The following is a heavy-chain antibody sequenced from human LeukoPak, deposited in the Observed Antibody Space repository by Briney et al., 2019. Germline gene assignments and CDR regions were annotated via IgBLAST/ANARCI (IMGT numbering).Heavy chain of an antibody. CDR3: ASRNDFWSGYYGVDY. D-gene: IGHD3-3*01. J-gene: IGHJ4*02. V-gene: IGHV3-11*01. CDR2: ISSSGSTI. CDR1: GFTFSDYY. Sequence: GGSLRLSCAASGFTFSDYYMSWIRQAPGKGLEWVSHISSSGSTIYYADSVKGRFTISRDNAKNSLYLQMNSLRAEDTAVYYCASRNDFWSGYYGVDYWGQGTLVTVSS.